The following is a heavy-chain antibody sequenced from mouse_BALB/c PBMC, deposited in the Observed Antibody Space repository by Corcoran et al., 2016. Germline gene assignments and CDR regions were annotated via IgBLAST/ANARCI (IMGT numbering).Heavy chain of an antibody. J-gene: IGHJ3*01. CDR2: IDPANGNT. CDR3: ARHGSSYPCAY. D-gene: IGHD1-1*01. CDR1: GFNNNDTY. V-gene: IGHV14-3*02. Sequence: EVQLQQSGAELVKPGASVKLSCTASGFNNNDTYMHWMKQRPEQGLEWIGRIDPANGNTKYDPKFQGKATITADTSSNTAYLQLISLTSEDTAVYYCARHGSSYPCAYWGQGTLVTVSA.